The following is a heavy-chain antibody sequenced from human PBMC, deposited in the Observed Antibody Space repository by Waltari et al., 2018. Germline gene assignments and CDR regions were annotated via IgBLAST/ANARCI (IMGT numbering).Heavy chain of an antibody. V-gene: IGHV1-2*06. D-gene: IGHD6-19*01. CDR1: GYTFTCCY. Sequence: QVQLVQSGAEVKKPGASVKVSCKAAGYTFTCCYIHGVTPAPGQGREWMGRINPNSGGTNYAQKFQGRVTMTRDTSISTAYMELSRLRSDDTAVYYCARSRGYSSGWYAYWGQGTLVTVSS. CDR3: ARSRGYSSGWYAY. J-gene: IGHJ4*02. CDR2: INPNSGGT.